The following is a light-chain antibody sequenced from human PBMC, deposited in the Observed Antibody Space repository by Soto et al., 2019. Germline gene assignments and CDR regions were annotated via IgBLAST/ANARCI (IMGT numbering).Light chain of an antibody. CDR1: QTISSW. J-gene: IGKJ5*01. Sequence: VHMTQSPSTLSASVGDRVTITCRASQTISSWLAWYQQKPGKAPKLLIDKASTLKSGVPSRFSGSGSGTDFTLTISSLEPEDFAVYSCQQYGSPPTTFGQGTRLEIK. CDR3: QQYGSPPTT. CDR2: KAS. V-gene: IGKV1-5*03.